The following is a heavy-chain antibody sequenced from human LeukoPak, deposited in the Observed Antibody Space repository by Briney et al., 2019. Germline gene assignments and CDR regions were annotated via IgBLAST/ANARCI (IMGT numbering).Heavy chain of an antibody. CDR3: AKGRPSGSYRFGFDY. CDR1: GFTVSSNY. V-gene: IGHV3-66*01. CDR2: IYSGGST. Sequence: PGGSLRLSCAASGFTVSSNYMSWVRQAPGKGLEWVSVIYSGGSTYYADSVKGRFTISRDNSKNTLYLQMNSLRAEDTAVYYCAKGRPSGSYRFGFDYWGQGTLVTVSS. J-gene: IGHJ4*02. D-gene: IGHD1-26*01.